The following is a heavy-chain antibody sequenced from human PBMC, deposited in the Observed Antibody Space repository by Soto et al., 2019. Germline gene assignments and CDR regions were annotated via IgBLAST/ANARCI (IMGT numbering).Heavy chain of an antibody. D-gene: IGHD2-21*02. CDR1: GFTFSYYC. Sequence: VGSLRLSCAASGFTFSYYCMHCVRQAPGQGLVWVSRIHSDGSSTTYADSVKGRFTISRDNAKNTLYLQMNSLRAEDTAVYYCARGDRGAFDLWGQGTMVTVS. CDR2: IHSDGSST. V-gene: IGHV3-74*01. CDR3: ARGDRGAFDL. J-gene: IGHJ3*01.